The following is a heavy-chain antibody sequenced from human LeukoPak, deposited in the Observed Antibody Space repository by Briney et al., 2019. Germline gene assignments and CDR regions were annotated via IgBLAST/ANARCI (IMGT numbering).Heavy chain of an antibody. CDR1: GFTFGSYA. CDR3: AKGSYYYSNYYSYYMDV. J-gene: IGHJ6*03. Sequence: GGSLRLSCAGSGFTFGSYAMSWVRQAPGKGLEWVSSISNSGSDTYYADSVKGRFTISRDNSKNTVYLQMNSLTAEDTAVYYCAKGSYYYSNYYSYYMDVWGKGTTVTVSS. CDR2: ISNSGSDT. D-gene: IGHD3-10*01. V-gene: IGHV3-23*01.